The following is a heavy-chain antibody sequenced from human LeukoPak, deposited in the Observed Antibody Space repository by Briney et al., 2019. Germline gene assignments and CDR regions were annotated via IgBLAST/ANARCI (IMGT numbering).Heavy chain of an antibody. J-gene: IGHJ4*02. CDR3: ARGSGDLDN. CDR2: INHSGSA. CDR1: GGSFSGYY. D-gene: IGHD4-17*01. Sequence: SETLSLTCAVYGGSFSGYYWSWIRQPPGKGLEWIGEINHSGSANYNPSLKSRVTISVDTSKNQFSLELTSVTAADTAVYYCARGSGDLDNWGQGTLVTVSS. V-gene: IGHV4-34*01.